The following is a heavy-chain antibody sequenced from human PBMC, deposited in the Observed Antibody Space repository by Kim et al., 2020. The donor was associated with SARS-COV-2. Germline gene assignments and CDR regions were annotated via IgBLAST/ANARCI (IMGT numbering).Heavy chain of an antibody. CDR3: AAGLRRIQLWFRGTPYGMDV. CDR1: GFTFTSSA. D-gene: IGHD5-18*01. V-gene: IGHV1-58*01. Sequence: SVKVSCKASGFTFTSSAVQWVRQARGQRLEWIGWIVVGSGNTNYAQKFQERVTITRDMSTSTAYMELSSLRSEDTAVYYCAAGLRRIQLWFRGTPYGMDVWGQGTTVTVSS. J-gene: IGHJ6*02. CDR2: IVVGSGNT.